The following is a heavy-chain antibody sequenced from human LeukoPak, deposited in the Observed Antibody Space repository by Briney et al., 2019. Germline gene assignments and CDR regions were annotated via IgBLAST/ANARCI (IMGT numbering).Heavy chain of an antibody. V-gene: IGHV3-74*01. CDR1: GFTFSSYW. D-gene: IGHD3-22*01. Sequence: PGGSLRLSCAASGFTFSSYWMHWVRQAPGKGLVWVSRINSDGTGTIYADSVKGRFTISRDNAKNTLYLQMNSLRAEDTAVYYCAKKGYYDGSGYYMYYFDHWGQGTLVTVSS. J-gene: IGHJ4*02. CDR3: AKKGYYDGSGYYMYYFDH. CDR2: INSDGTGT.